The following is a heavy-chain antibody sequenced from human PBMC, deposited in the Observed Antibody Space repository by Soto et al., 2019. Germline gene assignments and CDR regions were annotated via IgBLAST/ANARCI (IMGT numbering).Heavy chain of an antibody. D-gene: IGHD6-19*01. J-gene: IGHJ6*02. CDR2: IIPILGIA. CDR1: GGTFSSYT. V-gene: IGHV1-69*02. CDR3: ARGGRVAGTRFPSGMDV. Sequence: QVQLVQSGAEVKKPGSSVKVSCKASGGTFSSYTISWVRQAPGQGLEWMGRIIPILGIANYAQKFQGRVTITADKSTSTAYMELSSLRSEDTAVYYCARGGRVAGTRFPSGMDVWGQGTTVTVSS.